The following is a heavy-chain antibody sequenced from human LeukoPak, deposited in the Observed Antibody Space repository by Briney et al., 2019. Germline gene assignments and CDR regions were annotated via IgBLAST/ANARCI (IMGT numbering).Heavy chain of an antibody. CDR1: GFTFSSYA. CDR3: AKDGQNTIFGVVSVDY. V-gene: IGHV3-23*01. CDR2: ISGSGGST. D-gene: IGHD3-3*01. Sequence: GGSLRLSCAASGFTFSSYAMSWVRQAPGKGLERVSAISGSGGSTYYADSGKGRFTISRDNSKNTLYLQMNSLRAEDTAVYYCAKDGQNTIFGVVSVDYWGQGTLVTVSS. J-gene: IGHJ4*02.